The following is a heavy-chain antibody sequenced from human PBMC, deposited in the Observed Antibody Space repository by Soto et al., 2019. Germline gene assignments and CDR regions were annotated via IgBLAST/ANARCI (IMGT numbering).Heavy chain of an antibody. J-gene: IGHJ4*02. V-gene: IGHV4-4*07. CDR3: ARVVYSSGWYPEY. D-gene: IGHD6-19*01. Sequence: QVQLQESGPGLVKPSETLSLTCTVSGGSISSYYWSWIRQPAGKGLEWVGRIYTSGSTTYNPSLKSRVTMSGDTSKNQFSLKLSSVTAADTAVYYCARVVYSSGWYPEYWGQGTLVTVSS. CDR2: IYTSGST. CDR1: GGSISSYY.